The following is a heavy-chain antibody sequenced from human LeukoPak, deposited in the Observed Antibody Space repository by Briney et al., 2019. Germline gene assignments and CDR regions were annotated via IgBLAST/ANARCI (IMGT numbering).Heavy chain of an antibody. V-gene: IGHV7-4-1*02. D-gene: IGHD3-10*01. Sequence: ASVKVSCKASGYTFISYAMNWVRQAPGQGLEWIGWINTETGNPTYAQGFTGQFVFSVDTSVNTAYLQISSLRTEDTAVYYCARGGYYGGSGTYGFFDYWGQGSLVTVSS. CDR1: GYTFISYA. CDR2: INTETGNP. CDR3: ARGGYYGGSGTYGFFDY. J-gene: IGHJ4*02.